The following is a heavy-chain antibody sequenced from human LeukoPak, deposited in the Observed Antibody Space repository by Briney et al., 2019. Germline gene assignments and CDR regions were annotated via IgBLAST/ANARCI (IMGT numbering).Heavy chain of an antibody. CDR2: ISPSGGT. Sequence: ASVKVSCKASGFTFSGYYMHWVRQAPGQGLEWMAWISPSGGTNYVQKSQGRVTVTRDTSISTDYMEISGLTSDDTALYYCAREPSGSGGYDYWGQGTLVTVSS. D-gene: IGHD3-10*01. CDR1: GFTFSGYY. CDR3: AREPSGSGGYDY. V-gene: IGHV1-2*02. J-gene: IGHJ4*02.